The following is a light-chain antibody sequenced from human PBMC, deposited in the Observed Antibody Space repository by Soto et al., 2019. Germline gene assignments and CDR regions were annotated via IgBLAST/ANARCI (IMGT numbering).Light chain of an antibody. CDR3: SSYAGSNNLV. CDR2: EVT. J-gene: IGLJ2*01. Sequence: QSALTQPPSASGSPGQSVTISCTGTSSDVGGSNYVSWYQQHPGKAPKLMIYEVTKRPSGVPDRFSASKSGNTASLPVSGLQAEDEADYYCSSYAGSNNLVFGGGTQLTVL. CDR1: SSDVGGSNY. V-gene: IGLV2-8*01.